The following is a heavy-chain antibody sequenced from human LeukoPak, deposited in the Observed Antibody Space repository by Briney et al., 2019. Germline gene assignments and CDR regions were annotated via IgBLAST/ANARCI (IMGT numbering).Heavy chain of an antibody. CDR1: GFTFSSYA. V-gene: IGHV3-23*01. CDR2: ISGSGGST. D-gene: IGHD2-2*01. J-gene: IGHJ4*02. CDR3: AKRRGYCSSTSCYAFDY. Sequence: GGSLRLSCAASGFTFSSYAMSWVRQAPGKGLEWVSAISGSGGSTYYADSVKGRLTISRDNSKNTLYLQMNSLRAEDTAVYYYAKRRGYCSSTSCYAFDYWGQGTLVTVSS.